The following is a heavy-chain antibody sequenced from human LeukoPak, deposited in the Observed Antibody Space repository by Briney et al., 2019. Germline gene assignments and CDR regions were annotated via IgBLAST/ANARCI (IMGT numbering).Heavy chain of an antibody. Sequence: GRSLRLSCAASGFTFNNYAMSWVRQAPGKGLEWVSVISGSGPTTYYADSAKGRFTISRDNSKNTLFLLMNGLRAEDTAVYYCAKRMYCSSINCYGFDCWGQGALVTVSS. CDR2: ISGSGPTT. CDR3: AKRMYCSSINCYGFDC. V-gene: IGHV3-23*01. J-gene: IGHJ4*02. D-gene: IGHD2-2*01. CDR1: GFTFNNYA.